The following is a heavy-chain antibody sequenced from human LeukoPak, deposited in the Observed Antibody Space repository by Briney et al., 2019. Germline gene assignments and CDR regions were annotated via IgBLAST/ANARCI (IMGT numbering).Heavy chain of an antibody. V-gene: IGHV4-34*01. J-gene: IGHJ5*02. Sequence: SETLSLTCAVYDGSFSGYYWSWIRQPPGKGLEWIGEINHSGSTNYNPSLKSRVTISVDTSKNQFSLKLSSVTAADTAVYYCARRAWFGRGPNWFDPWGQGTLVTVSS. D-gene: IGHD3-10*01. CDR3: ARRAWFGRGPNWFDP. CDR2: INHSGST. CDR1: DGSFSGYY.